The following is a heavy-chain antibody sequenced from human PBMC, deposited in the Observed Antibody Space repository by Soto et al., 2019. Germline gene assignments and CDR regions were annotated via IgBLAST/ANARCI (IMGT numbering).Heavy chain of an antibody. CDR2: LSYEGDNK. CDR1: GFTFNSYA. J-gene: IGHJ6*02. CDR3: ARVYGFKQLASSCYDMDV. D-gene: IGHD2-8*01. V-gene: IGHV3-30-3*01. Sequence: GQLVESGGGVVQPGGSLTLSCAASGFTFNSYAMHWVRQAPGKGLEWVAALSYEGDNKYYADAVKGRFTISRDNFKNTLYLQMSSLRVEDTAVYSCARVYGFKQLASSCYDMDVWGQGTTVTVSS.